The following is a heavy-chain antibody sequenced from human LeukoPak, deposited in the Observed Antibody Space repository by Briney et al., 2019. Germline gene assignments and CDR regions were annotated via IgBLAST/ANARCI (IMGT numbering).Heavy chain of an antibody. J-gene: IGHJ4*02. Sequence: GGSLRLSCAASAFTFSSYAMSWVRQAPGKGLEWVSAISGRGGSTYYADSVKGRFTISRDNSKNTLYLQMNSLRAEDTAVYYCARDGIRGYSYGYGDYWGQGTLVTVSS. CDR3: ARDGIRGYSYGYGDY. V-gene: IGHV3-23*01. CDR1: AFTFSSYA. D-gene: IGHD5-18*01. CDR2: ISGRGGST.